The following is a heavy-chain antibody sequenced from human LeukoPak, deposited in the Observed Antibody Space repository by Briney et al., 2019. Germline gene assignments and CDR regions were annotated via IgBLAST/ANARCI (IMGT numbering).Heavy chain of an antibody. CDR3: ARAGGDIVVVPAAIAGHNWFDP. CDR1: GGSISSYC. CDR2: IYTSGST. D-gene: IGHD2-2*01. Sequence: PSETLSLTCTVSGGSISSYCWSWIRQPAGKGLEWIGRIYTSGSTNYNPSLKSRVTMSVDTSKNQFSLKLSSVTAADTAVYYCARAGGDIVVVPAAIAGHNWFDPWGQGTLVTVSS. J-gene: IGHJ5*02. V-gene: IGHV4-4*07.